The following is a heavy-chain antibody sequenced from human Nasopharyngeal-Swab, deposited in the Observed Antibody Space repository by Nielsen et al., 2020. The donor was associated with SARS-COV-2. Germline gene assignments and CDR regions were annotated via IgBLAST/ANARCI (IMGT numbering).Heavy chain of an antibody. V-gene: IGHV1-46*01. CDR1: GYTLTELS. Sequence: ASVKVSCKVSGYTLTELSMHWVRQAPGQGLEWMGIINPSGGSTSYAQKFQGRVTMTRDTSTSTVYMELSSLRSEDTAVYYCASGGYGLYYYGMDVWGQGTTVTVSS. D-gene: IGHD3-16*01. J-gene: IGHJ6*02. CDR2: INPSGGST. CDR3: ASGGYGLYYYGMDV.